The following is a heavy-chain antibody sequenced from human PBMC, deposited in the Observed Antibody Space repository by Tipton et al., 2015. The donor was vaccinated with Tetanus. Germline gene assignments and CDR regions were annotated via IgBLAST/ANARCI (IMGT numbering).Heavy chain of an antibody. CDR3: ARQCVVPAAENDYGDNAFDS. CDR1: GGSIISYY. J-gene: IGHJ4*02. D-gene: IGHD2-2*01. Sequence: TLSLTCTVSGGSIISYYWSWIRQPPGKGPEWIGYIYYSGSTNYNPSLKSRVTISVDTSKNQFSLKLSSVTAADTAVYYCARQCVVPAAENDYGDNAFDSWGQGTLVTVSS. CDR2: IYYSGST. V-gene: IGHV4-59*01.